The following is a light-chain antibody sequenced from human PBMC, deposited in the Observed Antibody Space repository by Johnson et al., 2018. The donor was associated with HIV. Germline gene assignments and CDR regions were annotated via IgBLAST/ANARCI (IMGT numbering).Light chain of an antibody. Sequence: QSVLTQPPSVSAAPGQKVTISCSGSSSNIGSNFVSWYRHLPGAAPKLLIYETYLRPSGIPDRFSGSKSGTSATLGITGLPTGDEADYYCGTWDNSLSAHVFGTGTKVTVL. J-gene: IGLJ1*01. V-gene: IGLV1-51*02. CDR1: SSNIGSNF. CDR3: GTWDNSLSAHV. CDR2: ETY.